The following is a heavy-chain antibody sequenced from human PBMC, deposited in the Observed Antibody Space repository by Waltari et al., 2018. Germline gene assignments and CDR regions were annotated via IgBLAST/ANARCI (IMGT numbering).Heavy chain of an antibody. Sequence: QLQLQESGPGLVKPSETLSLTCTVSGGSISSSSYYWGWIRQPPGKGLVWIGSIYYSGRHSYIPSLRTRVTISVDTSKNQFSLKLSSVTAADTAVYYCAREPSTVKSYYYYGMDVWSQWTTVTVSS. CDR1: GGSISSSSYY. V-gene: IGHV4-39*07. CDR3: AREPSTVKSYYYYGMDV. J-gene: IGHJ6*02. D-gene: IGHD4-17*01. CDR2: IYYSGRH.